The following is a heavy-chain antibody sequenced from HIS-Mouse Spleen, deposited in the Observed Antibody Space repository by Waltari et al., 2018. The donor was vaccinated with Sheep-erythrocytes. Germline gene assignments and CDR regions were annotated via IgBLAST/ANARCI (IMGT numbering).Heavy chain of an antibody. D-gene: IGHD3-22*01. CDR3: ARLYYYDSSGYYFDY. CDR2: IYYSGGT. CDR1: GGSISSSSYY. V-gene: IGHV4-39*01. Sequence: QLQLQESGPGLVKPSETLSLTCTVSGGSISSSSYYWGWLRPPPGKGLEWIGSIYYSGGTYYNPSLKSRVTISVDTSKNQFSLKLSSVTAADTAVYYCARLYYYDSSGYYFDYWGQGTLVTVSS. J-gene: IGHJ4*02.